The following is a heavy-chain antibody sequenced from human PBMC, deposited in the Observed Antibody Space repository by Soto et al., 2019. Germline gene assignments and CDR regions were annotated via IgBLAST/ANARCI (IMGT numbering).Heavy chain of an antibody. Sequence: QLQLQESGPGLVKPSETLSLTCTVSGGSISSSSYYWGWIRQPPGKGLEWIGSIYYSGSTYYNPSLKSRVTISVDTSKNQFSLKLSSVTAADTAVYYCAIRYGSGQPKGRSFDIWGQGTMVTVSS. J-gene: IGHJ3*02. D-gene: IGHD3-10*01. CDR3: AIRYGSGQPKGRSFDI. CDR1: GGSISSSSYY. CDR2: IYYSGST. V-gene: IGHV4-39*01.